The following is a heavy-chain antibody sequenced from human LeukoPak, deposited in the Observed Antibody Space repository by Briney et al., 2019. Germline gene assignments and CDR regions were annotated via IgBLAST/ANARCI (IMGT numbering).Heavy chain of an antibody. CDR1: GDSISSHY. Sequence: PSETLSLTCTVSGDSISSHYWSWIRQPPGKGLEWIAYIYDTGTTVSNPSLKSRVSMSLDRSKSEFSLQLTSVTAADAAVYYCAGIWYSSGYYFDYWGQGTLVTVSS. V-gene: IGHV4-59*11. CDR2: IYDTGTT. D-gene: IGHD3-22*01. CDR3: AGIWYSSGYYFDY. J-gene: IGHJ4*02.